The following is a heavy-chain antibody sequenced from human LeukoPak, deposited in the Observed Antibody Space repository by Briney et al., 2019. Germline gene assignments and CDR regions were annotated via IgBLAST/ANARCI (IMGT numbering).Heavy chain of an antibody. CDR1: GFTFSSYG. CDR3: AKGGLYYDLGY. Sequence: GRSLRLSCTASGFTFSSYGMHWVRQAPGKGLEWVSGISSSGGRTYSADSVKGRFTISRDNSKNTLYLQMDSLRAEDTAVYFCAKGGLYYDLGYWGQGTLVTVSS. CDR2: ISSSGGRT. J-gene: IGHJ4*02. D-gene: IGHD3-3*01. V-gene: IGHV3-23*01.